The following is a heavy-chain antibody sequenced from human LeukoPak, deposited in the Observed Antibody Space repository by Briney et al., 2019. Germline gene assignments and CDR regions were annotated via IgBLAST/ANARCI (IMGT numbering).Heavy chain of an antibody. J-gene: IGHJ4*02. Sequence: GGSLRLSCAASGLTFSSYWMHWVRQAPGKGLMWVSRINSDGSITNYADSVKGRFSTSRDNAKNTLYLQMNSLRAEDTAVYYCASGRLVGAPDYWGQGTLVTVSS. CDR1: GLTFSSYW. D-gene: IGHD1-26*01. CDR3: ASGRLVGAPDY. V-gene: IGHV3-74*01. CDR2: INSDGSIT.